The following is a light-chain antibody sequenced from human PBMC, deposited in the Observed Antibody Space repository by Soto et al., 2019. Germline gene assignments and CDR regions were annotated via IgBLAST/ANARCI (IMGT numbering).Light chain of an antibody. J-gene: IGKJ1*01. CDR2: AAS. CDR3: LLDFSYFWA. V-gene: IGKV1-39*01. CDR1: QSITNN. Sequence: DIQMTQSPSSLSASVGDRVTITCRASQSITNNLNWYQQKPGKAPKLLIYAASSLQSGVPSRFSGSGSGTDFTLTISSLQPEDFATYYCLLDFSYFWAFGQGTKVDIK.